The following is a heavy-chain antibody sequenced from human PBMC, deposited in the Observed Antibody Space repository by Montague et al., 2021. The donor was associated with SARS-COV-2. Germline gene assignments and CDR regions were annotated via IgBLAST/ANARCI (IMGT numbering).Heavy chain of an antibody. J-gene: IGHJ4*02. CDR3: ARIRYGSGSPIPGFDY. Sequence: PALVKPTQTLTLTCTFSGFSLSTSGMCVSWIRQPPGKALEWLARIDWDDDKYYSTSLKTRLTISKDTSKNQVVLTMTNMDPVDTATYYCARIRYGSGSPIPGFDYWGQGTLVTVSS. CDR1: GFSLSTSGMC. V-gene: IGHV2-70*11. D-gene: IGHD3-10*01. CDR2: IDWDDDK.